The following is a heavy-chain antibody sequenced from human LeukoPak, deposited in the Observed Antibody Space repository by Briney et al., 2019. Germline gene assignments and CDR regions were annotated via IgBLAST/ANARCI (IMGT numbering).Heavy chain of an antibody. CDR2: VSGSGATT. J-gene: IGHJ4*02. Sequence: GSLRLSCAASGFTFSNYAMSWVRQAPGKGLEWVSPVSGSGATTYYADSVRGRFTISRDNSKNTLYLQMNSLRAEHTAVYYCAKGISFYFDSSGHYYFDYWGQGTLVTVSS. CDR1: GFTFSNYA. V-gene: IGHV3-23*01. CDR3: AKGISFYFDSSGHYYFDY. D-gene: IGHD3-22*01.